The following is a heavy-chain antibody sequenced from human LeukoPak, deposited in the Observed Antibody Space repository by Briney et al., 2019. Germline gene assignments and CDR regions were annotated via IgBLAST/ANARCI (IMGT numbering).Heavy chain of an antibody. J-gene: IGHJ4*02. CDR2: ISGDGSDT. Sequence: GGSLRLTCGASGFTLRSYWVHWVRQVPGKGLVWVSRISGDGSDTRYADFVKGRFTISRDNAKNTVYLQMNSLRAEDTAVYFCARDVENSRTGGLDCWGQGTLVPVSS. CDR1: GFTLRSYW. D-gene: IGHD2/OR15-2a*01. V-gene: IGHV3-74*01. CDR3: ARDVENSRTGGLDC.